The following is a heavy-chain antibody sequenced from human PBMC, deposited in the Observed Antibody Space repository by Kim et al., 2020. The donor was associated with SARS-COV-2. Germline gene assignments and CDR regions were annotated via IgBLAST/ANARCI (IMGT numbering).Heavy chain of an antibody. CDR3: ARTLPAAGKGFYFDY. J-gene: IGHJ4*02. V-gene: IGHV1-69*01. D-gene: IGHD6-13*01. Sequence: RKFQGRVTITADESTSTAYMELSSLRSEDTAVYYCARTLPAAGKGFYFDYWGQGTLVTVSS.